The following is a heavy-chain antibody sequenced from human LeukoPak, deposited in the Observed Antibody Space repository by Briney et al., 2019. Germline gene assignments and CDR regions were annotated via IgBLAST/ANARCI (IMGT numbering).Heavy chain of an antibody. J-gene: IGHJ4*02. CDR3: AKKGQADDGGKPD. Sequence: GGSLRLSCAASGFTFSKYDLSWVCQAPGKGLECVSAIDRGVGSTYYADSVKGRFTISRDNSKNTLYLQMNNLRVDDTAVYYCAKKGQADDGGKPDWGQGTLVTVSS. CDR1: GFTFSKYD. V-gene: IGHV3-23*01. CDR2: IDRGVGST.